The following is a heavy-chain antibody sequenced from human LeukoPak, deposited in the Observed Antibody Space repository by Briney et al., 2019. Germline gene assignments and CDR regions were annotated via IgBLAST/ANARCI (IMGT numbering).Heavy chain of an antibody. D-gene: IGHD5-24*01. V-gene: IGHV3-64*01. CDR2: ISSNGGST. CDR1: GFTFSSYA. J-gene: IGHJ3*02. Sequence: TGGSLRLSCAASGFTFSSYAMHWVRQAPGKGLEYVSAISSNGGSTYYANSVKGRFTISRDNSKSTLYLQMGSLRAEDMAVNYCARVGEMATINGAFDIWGQGTMVTVSS. CDR3: ARVGEMATINGAFDI.